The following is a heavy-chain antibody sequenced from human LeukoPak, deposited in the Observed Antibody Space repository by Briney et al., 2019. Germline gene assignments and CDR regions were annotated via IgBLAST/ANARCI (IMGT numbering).Heavy chain of an antibody. V-gene: IGHV3-30*03. CDR3: ARKEGWYVFDY. CDR2: ISYDGGNK. Sequence: GGSLRLSCAASGFTFNNAWMSWVRQAPGKGLEWVAVISYDGGNKYYADSVKGRFTISRDNSKNTLYLQMNSLRAEDTAVYYCARKEGWYVFDYWGQGTLVTVSS. CDR1: GFTFNNAW. D-gene: IGHD6-19*01. J-gene: IGHJ4*02.